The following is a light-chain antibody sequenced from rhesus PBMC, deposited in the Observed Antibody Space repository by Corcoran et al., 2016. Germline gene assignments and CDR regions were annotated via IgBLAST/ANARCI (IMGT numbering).Light chain of an antibody. CDR3: QHGYGTPRT. J-gene: IGKJ1*01. V-gene: IGKV1-74*01. CDR2: KAS. Sequence: DIQMTQSPSSLSASVGDRVTITCRASENVNNYLNWYQQNPGRAPKLLIYKASTLQSGVPSRFIGSGSGTDYTFTISSLQLEDVATYYCQHGYGTPRTFGQGTKVEIK. CDR1: ENVNNY.